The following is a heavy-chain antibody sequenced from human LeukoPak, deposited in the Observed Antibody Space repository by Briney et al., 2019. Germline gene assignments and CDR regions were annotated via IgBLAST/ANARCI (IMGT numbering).Heavy chain of an antibody. CDR1: GFTFSSYS. CDR3: ARSARIQLWLGGDYYYYYYMDV. Sequence: PGGSLRLSCAASGFTFSSYSMNWVRQAPGKGLEWVANIKQDGSEKYYVDSVKGRFTISRDNAKNSLYLQMNSLRAEDTAVYYCARSARIQLWLGGDYYYYYYMDVWGKGTTVTVSS. CDR2: IKQDGSEK. V-gene: IGHV3-7*01. J-gene: IGHJ6*03. D-gene: IGHD5-18*01.